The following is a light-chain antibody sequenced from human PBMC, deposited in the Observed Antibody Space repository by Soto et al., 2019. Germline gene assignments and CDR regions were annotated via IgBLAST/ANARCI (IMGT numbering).Light chain of an antibody. CDR1: QSIRRS. J-gene: IGKJ2*01. CDR2: AAS. CDR3: QQSYSVPFT. V-gene: IGKV1-39*01. Sequence: DLQMTQSPSSLSASVGDRVTITCRASQSIRRSLSWYQRKPGQAPNLLIYAASTLQSGVPSRFSGSGSETDFTLTISSLQPEDFATFYCQQSYSVPFTFGQGTKLEIK.